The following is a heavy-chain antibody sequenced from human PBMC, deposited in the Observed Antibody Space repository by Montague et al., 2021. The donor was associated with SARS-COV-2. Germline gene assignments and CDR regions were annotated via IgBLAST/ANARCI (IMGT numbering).Heavy chain of an antibody. CDR2: IASGGRST. CDR3: AKDPVPVAGRYFDY. CDR1: GFTFNNYA. Sequence: SLRLSCAASGFTFNNYAMNWVRRAPGKGLEWVSVIASGGRSTFYADSVKGRFTISRDNSKDTLYLQMYSLRPEDTAIYYCAKDPVPVAGRYFDYWGQGTLVTVSS. V-gene: IGHV3-23*03. J-gene: IGHJ4*02. D-gene: IGHD6-19*01.